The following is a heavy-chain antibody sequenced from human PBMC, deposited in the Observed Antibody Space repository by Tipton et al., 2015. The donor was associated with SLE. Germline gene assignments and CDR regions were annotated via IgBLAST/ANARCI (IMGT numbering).Heavy chain of an antibody. CDR1: GVSVSSGSFY. CDR3: ARGKLTWRGAIIGADV. J-gene: IGHJ6*02. Sequence: TLSLTCTVSGVSVSSGSFYWGWIRQPPGKGLEWIGNLYYGGNTDYNPSLMSRVTISADASKNQFSLTLTSVTAADTAVYYCARGKLTWRGAIIGADVWGQGTTVNVSS. D-gene: IGHD2-15*01. V-gene: IGHV4-39*07. CDR2: LYYGGNT.